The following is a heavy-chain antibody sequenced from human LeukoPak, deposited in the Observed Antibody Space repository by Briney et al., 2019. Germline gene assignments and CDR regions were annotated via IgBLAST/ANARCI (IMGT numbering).Heavy chain of an antibody. CDR1: GFTVSTNY. CDR3: ARGGSGSSLYYLDY. CDR2: IYSGGST. V-gene: IGHV3-53*01. D-gene: IGHD3-10*01. J-gene: IGHJ4*02. Sequence: PGGSLRLSCAASGFTVSTNYMSWVRQAPGKGLEWVSVIYSGGSTFYADSVKGRFTISRDNSKNTVYLQMNSLRAEDTAMYYCARGGSGSSLYYLDYWGQGTLVTVSS.